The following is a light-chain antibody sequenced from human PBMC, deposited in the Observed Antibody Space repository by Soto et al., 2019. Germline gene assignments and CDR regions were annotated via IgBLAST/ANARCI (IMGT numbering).Light chain of an antibody. J-gene: IGKJ3*01. CDR3: QQYGSSPFT. CDR1: QSVSSNY. V-gene: IGKV3-20*01. CDR2: GAS. Sequence: EIGLTQSPGTLSLSPGERATLSCRASQSVSSNYLAWYQHKPGQAPRLLIYGASSRATGIPERLSGSGSGTDFTLTISRLEPEDFAVYYCQQYGSSPFTFGPGTKVDIK.